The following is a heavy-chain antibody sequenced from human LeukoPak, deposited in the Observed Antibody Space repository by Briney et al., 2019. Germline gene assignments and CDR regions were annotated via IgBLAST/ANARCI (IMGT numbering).Heavy chain of an antibody. D-gene: IGHD2-2*01. Sequence: GGSLRLSCAASGFTFSSYAMSWVRQAPGKGLEWVSAISGSGGSTYYADSVKGRFTISRDNSKNTLYLQMNSLRAEDTAVYYCAKVQVYIVVVPAAHAFDIWGQGTMVTVSS. V-gene: IGHV3-23*01. J-gene: IGHJ3*02. CDR1: GFTFSSYA. CDR2: ISGSGGST. CDR3: AKVQVYIVVVPAAHAFDI.